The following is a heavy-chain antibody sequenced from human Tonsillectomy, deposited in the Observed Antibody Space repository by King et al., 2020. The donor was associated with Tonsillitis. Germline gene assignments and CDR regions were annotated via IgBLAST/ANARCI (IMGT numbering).Heavy chain of an antibody. D-gene: IGHD3-22*01. J-gene: IGHJ3*02. V-gene: IGHV3-33*01. CDR2: IWFDGSNK. CDR3: VRGSGHYDPHAFDI. Sequence: VQLVESGGGVVQPGRSLRLSSAASGFTFSTYGMHWVRQAPGKGLEWVAVIWFDGSNKYYADSVKGRFTISRDNSKNTLYLQMNSLRAEDTAVYYCVRGSGHYDPHAFDIWGQGTMVTVSS. CDR1: GFTFSTYG.